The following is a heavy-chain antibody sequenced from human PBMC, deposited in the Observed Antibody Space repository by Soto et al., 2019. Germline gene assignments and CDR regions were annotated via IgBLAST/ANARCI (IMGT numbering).Heavy chain of an antibody. V-gene: IGHV6-1*01. CDR3: ARDGSGFHWYFDL. CDR1: GDSVSSKSAT. J-gene: IGHJ2*01. Sequence: QAQLQQSGPGLVKPSQTLSLTCAISGDSVSSKSATWSWIRQSPSRGLEWLGRTYYRSKWYNDSAVSVKGRXVXXXDXXKNQFSLQLNSVTPEDTAVYYCARDGSGFHWYFDLWGRGTPVTVSS. CDR2: TYYRSKWYN. D-gene: IGHD5-12*01.